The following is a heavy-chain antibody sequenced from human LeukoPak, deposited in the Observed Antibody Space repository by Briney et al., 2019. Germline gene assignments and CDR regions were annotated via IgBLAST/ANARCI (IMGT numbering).Heavy chain of an antibody. CDR2: FDPEDGET. CDR3: ASQRITIFGVVIPPYDAFDI. V-gene: IGHV1-24*01. J-gene: IGHJ3*02. Sequence: GASVKVSCKVSGYTLTELSMHWVRQAPGKGLEWMGGFDPEDGETIYAQKFQGRVTMTEDTSTDTAYMELSSLRSEDTAVYYCASQRITIFGVVIPPYDAFDIWGQGTMVTVSS. CDR1: GYTLTELS. D-gene: IGHD3-3*01.